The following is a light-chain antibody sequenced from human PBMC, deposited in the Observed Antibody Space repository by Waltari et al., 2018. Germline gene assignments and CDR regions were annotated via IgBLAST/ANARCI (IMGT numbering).Light chain of an antibody. CDR1: SSDVGSYRF. CDR2: EVT. V-gene: IGLV2-23*02. CDR3: CSYAGDSNFV. Sequence: QSALTQPASVSVSPGQSITISCTGTSSDVGSYRFVSWSQQCPGNAPKLILFEVTKRPSGVSNRFSGSKSGNTASLTFAGLQADDEADYYCCSYAGDSNFVFGTGTKVTVL. J-gene: IGLJ1*01.